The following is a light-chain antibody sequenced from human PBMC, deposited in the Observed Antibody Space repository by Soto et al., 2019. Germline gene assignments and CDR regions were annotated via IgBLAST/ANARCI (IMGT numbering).Light chain of an antibody. V-gene: IGKV1-6*01. CDR3: LQDHSYPWT. CDR1: QDITTD. CDR2: AAS. Sequence: AIQMTQSPSSLSASEGDGVTITCRASQDITTDLSWYQQQPGKAPKLLIYAASSLQSGVPSRFSGGGSDTVFTLNIGGLQPEAFATYYCLQDHSYPWTFGQGTKVERK. J-gene: IGKJ1*01.